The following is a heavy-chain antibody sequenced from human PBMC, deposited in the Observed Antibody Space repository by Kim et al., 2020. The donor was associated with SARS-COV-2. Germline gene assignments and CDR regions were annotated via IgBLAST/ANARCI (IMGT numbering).Heavy chain of an antibody. D-gene: IGHD5-18*01. CDR1: GFTFSSYA. J-gene: IGHJ4*02. Sequence: GGSLRLSCAASGFTFSSYAMSWVRQAPGKGLEWVSAISGSGGSTYYADSVKGRFTISRDNSKNTLYLQMNSLRAEDTAVYYCAKLASNPLPSDTAMAYFDYWGQGTLVTVSS. CDR2: ISGSGGST. CDR3: AKLASNPLPSDTAMAYFDY. V-gene: IGHV3-23*01.